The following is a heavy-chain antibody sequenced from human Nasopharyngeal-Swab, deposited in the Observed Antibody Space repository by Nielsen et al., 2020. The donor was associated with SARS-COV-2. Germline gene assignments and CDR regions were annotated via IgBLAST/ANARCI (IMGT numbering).Heavy chain of an antibody. D-gene: IGHD2-15*01. J-gene: IGHJ6*03. V-gene: IGHV5-51*01. CDR2: IYPGDSDT. Sequence: VRQMPGKGLEGMGIIYPGDSDTRYSPSFQGQVTISADKSISTAYLQWSSLKASDTAMYYCARLTRRSGRDVYYYMDVWGKGTTVTVSS. CDR3: ARLTRRSGRDVYYYMDV.